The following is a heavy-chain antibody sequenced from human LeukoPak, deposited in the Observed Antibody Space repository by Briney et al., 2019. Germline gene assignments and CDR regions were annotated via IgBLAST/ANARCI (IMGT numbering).Heavy chain of an antibody. CDR1: GYTFTGYY. CDR3: ASDELYFSGGSCCALGCGY. CDR2: INPNSGGT. D-gene: IGHD2-15*01. Sequence: ASVKVSCKASGYTFTGYYMHWVRQATGQGLEWMGWINPNSGGTNYAQKFQGRVTMTRDPSISPAYMELSRLRSDDTAVYYCASDELYFSGGSCCALGCGYWGQGTLVTVSS. V-gene: IGHV1-2*02. J-gene: IGHJ4*02.